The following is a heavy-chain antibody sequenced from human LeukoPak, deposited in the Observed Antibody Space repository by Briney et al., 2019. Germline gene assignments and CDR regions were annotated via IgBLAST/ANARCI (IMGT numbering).Heavy chain of an antibody. J-gene: IGHJ6*03. CDR2: ISSSGSTI. CDR1: GFIFSSYS. CDR3: AREATTPGYYYMDV. V-gene: IGHV3-48*04. D-gene: IGHD1-14*01. Sequence: GGSLRLSCAASGFIFSSYSMNWVRQAPGKGLEWVSYISSSGSTIYYADSVKGRFTISRDNAKNSLYLQMNSLRAEDTAVYYCAREATTPGYYYMDVWGKGTTVTVSS.